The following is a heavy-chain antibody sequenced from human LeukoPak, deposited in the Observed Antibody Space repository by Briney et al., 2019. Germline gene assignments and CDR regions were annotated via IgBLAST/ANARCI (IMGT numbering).Heavy chain of an antibody. CDR1: GFTFDDYA. J-gene: IGHJ4*02. Sequence: PGRSLRLSCAASGFTFDDYAMHWVRQAPGKGLEWVSGISWNSGSIGYADSVKGRFTISRDNAKNSLYLQMNSLRAEDMALYYCAKGIGRIVVLPAAMDYWGQGTLVTVSS. D-gene: IGHD2-2*01. V-gene: IGHV3-9*03. CDR3: AKGIGRIVVLPAAMDY. CDR2: ISWNSGSI.